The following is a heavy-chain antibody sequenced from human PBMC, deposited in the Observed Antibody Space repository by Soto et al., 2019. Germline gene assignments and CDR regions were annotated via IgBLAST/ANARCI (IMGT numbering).Heavy chain of an antibody. Sequence: GGSLRLSCAASGFTFGSYGMTWVRQAPGKGLECVSGITAATGTTCYADSVKGRFTISRDLSTNTLFLQMNNLRAADSAVYYCAKAKGRSNFYYSGLDVWGQGTTVTVSS. CDR3: AKAKGRSNFYYSGLDV. CDR1: GFTFGSYG. CDR2: ITAATGTT. D-gene: IGHD1-26*01. J-gene: IGHJ6*02. V-gene: IGHV3-23*01.